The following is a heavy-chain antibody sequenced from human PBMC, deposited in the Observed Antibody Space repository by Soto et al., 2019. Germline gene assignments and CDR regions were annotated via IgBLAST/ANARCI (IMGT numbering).Heavy chain of an antibody. D-gene: IGHD2-2*01. J-gene: IGHJ6*02. CDR2: IYYSGST. CDR3: ARGRVPAAIRSPYYYGMDV. Sequence: SETLSLTCTVSGGSISSGGYYWSWIRQHPGKGLEWIGYIYYSGSTYYNPSLKSRVTISVDTSKNQFSLKLSSVTAADTAVYYCARGRVPAAIRSPYYYGMDVWRQGTTVTVSS. CDR1: GGSISSGGYY. V-gene: IGHV4-31*03.